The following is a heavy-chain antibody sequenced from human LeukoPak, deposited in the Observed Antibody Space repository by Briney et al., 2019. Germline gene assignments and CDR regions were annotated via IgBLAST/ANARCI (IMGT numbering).Heavy chain of an antibody. CDR3: AREGGFYRPLDY. CDR2: IHNSGST. D-gene: IGHD3-3*01. V-gene: IGHV4-61*01. CDR1: GGSVSSGSYY. Sequence: SETLSLTCDVSGGSVSSGSYYWSWFRQPPGKGLEWIGYIHNSGSTSYNPSLKSRVTISVHTSRNQFSLKLSSVTAADTAVYYCAREGGFYRPLDYSGQGTLVTVAP. J-gene: IGHJ4*02.